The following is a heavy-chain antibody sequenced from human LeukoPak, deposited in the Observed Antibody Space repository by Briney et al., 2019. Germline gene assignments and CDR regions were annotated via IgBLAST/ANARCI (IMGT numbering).Heavy chain of an antibody. CDR2: INHSGST. V-gene: IGHV4-34*01. CDR3: ARHTRFLEWLRGLFDY. Sequence: SETLSLTCAVYGGSFSGYYWSWIRQPPGKGLEWIGEINHSGSTNYNPSLESRVTISVDTSKNQFSLKLSSVTAADTAVYYCARHTRFLEWLRGLFDYWGQGTLVTVSS. J-gene: IGHJ4*02. CDR1: GGSFSGYY. D-gene: IGHD3-3*01.